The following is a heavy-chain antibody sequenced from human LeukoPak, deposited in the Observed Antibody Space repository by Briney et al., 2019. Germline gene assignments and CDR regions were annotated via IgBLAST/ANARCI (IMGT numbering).Heavy chain of an antibody. CDR3: ARVSSSWYQDWYFDL. CDR2: IYYSGST. CDR1: GGSISSYY. J-gene: IGHJ2*01. V-gene: IGHV4-59*12. D-gene: IGHD6-13*01. Sequence: PSETLSLTCTVSGGSISSYYWSWIRQPPGKGPEWIGYIYYSGSTNYNPSLKSRVTMSVDTSKNQFSLKLSSVTAADTAVYYCARVSSSWYQDWYFDLWGRGTLVTVSS.